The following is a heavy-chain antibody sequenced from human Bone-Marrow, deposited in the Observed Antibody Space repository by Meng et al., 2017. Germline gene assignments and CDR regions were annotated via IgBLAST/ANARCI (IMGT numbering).Heavy chain of an antibody. CDR3: VRDENISLGKLFGDY. V-gene: IGHV1-2*06. Sequence: ASVKVSCKPSGYSFTAYYIHWVRQAPGQGLEWLGHINPNSGDTLYAQKFQGRVSMNGDTSISTAYVELSSLRSDDTAVYYCVRDENISLGKLFGDYWGQGTMVTVSS. CDR2: INPNSGDT. D-gene: IGHD2-21*01. J-gene: IGHJ4*02. CDR1: GYSFTAYY.